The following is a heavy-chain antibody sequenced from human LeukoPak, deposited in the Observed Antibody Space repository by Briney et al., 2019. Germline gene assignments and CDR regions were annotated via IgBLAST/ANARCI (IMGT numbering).Heavy chain of an antibody. J-gene: IGHJ5*02. CDR2: IDASGGAT. V-gene: IGHV3-23*01. CDR3: AKGSGSGWYGWFAP. Sequence: GGSLRLSCAASGFTFSNYAMSWVRQAPGKGLEWVSSIDASGGATYYADSVKGRFTVSRDNSKNTFYLQMNSLRAEDTAVYSCAKGSGSGWYGWFAPWGQGTLVTVSS. D-gene: IGHD6-19*01. CDR1: GFTFSNYA.